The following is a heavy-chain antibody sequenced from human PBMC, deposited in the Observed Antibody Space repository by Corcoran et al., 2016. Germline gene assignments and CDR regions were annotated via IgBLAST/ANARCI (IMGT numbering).Heavy chain of an antibody. CDR1: GFTFSSYS. D-gene: IGHD2-15*01. Sequence: EVQLVESGGGLVQPGGSLRLSCAASGFTFSSYSMNWVRQAPGKGLEWVSYISSSSSTIYYADSVKGRFTISRDNAKNSLYLQMNSLRAEDTAVYYWARDPLGYCSVGSCPIGGYFDRWGRGTLVTVSS. V-gene: IGHV3-48*04. CDR2: ISSSSSTI. J-gene: IGHJ2*01. CDR3: ARDPLGYCSVGSCPIGGYFDR.